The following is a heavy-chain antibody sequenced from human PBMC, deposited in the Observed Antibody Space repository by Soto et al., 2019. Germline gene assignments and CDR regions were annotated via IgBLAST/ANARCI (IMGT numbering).Heavy chain of an antibody. D-gene: IGHD6-19*01. Sequence: SETLSLTCTVSGDSISSGGYYWSWIRQHPGKGLEWIGYIYYSGSTYYNPSLKSRVTISVDTSKNQFSLKLSSVTAADTAVYYCARGPWLAKSFDYWGQGTLVTVSS. V-gene: IGHV4-31*03. CDR1: GDSISSGGYY. CDR3: ARGPWLAKSFDY. CDR2: IYYSGST. J-gene: IGHJ4*02.